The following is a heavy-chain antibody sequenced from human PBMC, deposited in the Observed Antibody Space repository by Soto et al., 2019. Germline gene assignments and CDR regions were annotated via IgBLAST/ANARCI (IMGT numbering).Heavy chain of an antibody. CDR1: GFTFSDYA. V-gene: IGHV3-64D*08. J-gene: IGHJ3*02. CDR3: VKDFSTVTTGGGAFDI. Sequence: GGALRLSCSASGFTFSDYAMHWVRPGTGEGLEYVSTISTNGGTTYYADSVKGRFTISRDNSKNTLYLQMSSLRAEDTAVYYCVKDFSTVTTGGGAFDIWGQGTMVTVSS. D-gene: IGHD4-17*01. CDR2: ISTNGGTT.